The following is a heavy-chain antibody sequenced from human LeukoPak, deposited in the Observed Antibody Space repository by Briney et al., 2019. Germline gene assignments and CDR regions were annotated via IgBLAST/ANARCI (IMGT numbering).Heavy chain of an antibody. CDR2: IKQDGSEK. Sequence: HPGGSLRLSCAASGFIFSSYWMTWVRQAPGKGREGVANIKQDGSEKYYVDSVKGRFTISRDSAKNSLYLQMNSLRPEDTAIYYCARDWDIDYWGQGTLVTVSS. J-gene: IGHJ4*02. D-gene: IGHD1-26*01. CDR3: ARDWDIDY. V-gene: IGHV3-7*01. CDR1: GFIFSSYW.